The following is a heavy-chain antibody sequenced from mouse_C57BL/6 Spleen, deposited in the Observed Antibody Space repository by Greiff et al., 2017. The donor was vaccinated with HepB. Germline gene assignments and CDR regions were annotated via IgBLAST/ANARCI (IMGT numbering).Heavy chain of an antibody. J-gene: IGHJ4*01. CDR2: ISSGSSTI. V-gene: IGHV5-17*01. Sequence: EVKVVESGGGLVKPGGSLKLSCAASGFTFSDYGMHWVRQAPEKGLEWVAYISSGSSTIYYADTVKGRFTISRDNAKNTLFLQMTSLRSEDTAMYYCARQGGTTWGQGTSVTVSS. CDR3: ARQGGTT. CDR1: GFTFSDYG. D-gene: IGHD1-1*01.